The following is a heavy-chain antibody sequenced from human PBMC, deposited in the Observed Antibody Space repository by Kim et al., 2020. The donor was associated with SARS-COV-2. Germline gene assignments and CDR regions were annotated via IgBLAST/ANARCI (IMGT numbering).Heavy chain of an antibody. J-gene: IGHJ3*02. CDR2: IYYSGST. Sequence: SETLSLTCTVSGGSISSGGYYWSWIRQHPGKGLEWIGYIYYSGSTYYNPSLKSRVTISVDTSKNQFSLKLSSVTAADTAVYYCARDSGAYYYDSSGYYLPDIWGQGTMVTVSS. D-gene: IGHD3-22*01. V-gene: IGHV4-31*03. CDR3: ARDSGAYYYDSSGYYLPDI. CDR1: GGSISSGGYY.